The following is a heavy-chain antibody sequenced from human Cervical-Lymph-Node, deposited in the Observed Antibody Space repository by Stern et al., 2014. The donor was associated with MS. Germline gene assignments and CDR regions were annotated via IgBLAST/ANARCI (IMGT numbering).Heavy chain of an antibody. V-gene: IGHV3-23*04. D-gene: IGHD6-6*01. CDR1: GFTFSSYA. Sequence: EVQLVESGGGLVQPGGSLRLSCAASGFTFSSYAMSWVRQAPGKGLEWVSAISGSGGSTYYADSVKGRFTISRDNSKNTLYLQMNSLRAEDTAVYYCAKDRMLSGNAAARPWSHFDYWGQGTLVTVSS. CDR3: AKDRMLSGNAAARPWSHFDY. CDR2: ISGSGGST. J-gene: IGHJ4*02.